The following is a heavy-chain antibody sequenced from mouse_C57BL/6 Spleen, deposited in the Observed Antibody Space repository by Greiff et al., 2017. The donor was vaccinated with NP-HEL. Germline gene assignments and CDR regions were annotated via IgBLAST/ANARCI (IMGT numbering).Heavy chain of an antibody. Sequence: EVQLVESGGGLVKPGGSLKLSCAASGFTFSSYAMSWVRQTPEKRLEWVATISDGGSYTYYPDNVKGRFTISRDNAKKNLYLQMSHLKSEDTAMYYCAREYGPYYYAMDYWGQGTSVTVSS. V-gene: IGHV5-4*01. J-gene: IGHJ4*01. D-gene: IGHD2-10*02. CDR2: ISDGGSYT. CDR1: GFTFSSYA. CDR3: AREYGPYYYAMDY.